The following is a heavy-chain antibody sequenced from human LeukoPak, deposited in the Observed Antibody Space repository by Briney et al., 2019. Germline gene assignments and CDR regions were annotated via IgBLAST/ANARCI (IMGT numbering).Heavy chain of an antibody. CDR3: AKGFFRRDLTGWFDP. J-gene: IGHJ5*02. CDR1: GFTFDDYG. CDR2: INWNGGST. Sequence: RPGGSLRLSCAASGFTFDDYGMSWVRQAPGKGLEWVSGINWNGGSTVYADSVKGRFTISRDNAKNSLYLQMNSLRAEDMALYYCAKGFFRRDLTGWFDPWGQGTLVTVSS. V-gene: IGHV3-20*04.